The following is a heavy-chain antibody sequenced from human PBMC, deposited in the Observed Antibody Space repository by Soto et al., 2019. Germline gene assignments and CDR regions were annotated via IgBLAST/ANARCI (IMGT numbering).Heavy chain of an antibody. J-gene: IGHJ4*02. CDR1: GYTFSNYD. V-gene: IGHV1-8*01. D-gene: IGHD2-2*01. Sequence: QVQLVQSGAEVKKPGASVKVSCKASGYTFSNYDVNWVRLATGQGPEWMGGMNPKSGTTVYAQKFQGRVTLTRNTSISTGYMELSSLTSEDTDVYHCATCTSSYCTSTGKLAGWGRGTLVTVSS. CDR3: ATCTSSYCTSTGKLAG. CDR2: MNPKSGTT.